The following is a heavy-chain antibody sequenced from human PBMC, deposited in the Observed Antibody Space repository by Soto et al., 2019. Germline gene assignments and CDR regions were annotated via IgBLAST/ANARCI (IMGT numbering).Heavy chain of an antibody. D-gene: IGHD3-22*01. Sequence: ASVKVSCKASGYTFTSYDINWVRQATGQGLEWMGWMNPNSGNTGYAQKFQGRVTMTRNTSISTAYMELSSLRSEDTAVYYCVRDKYYYDSSGSHGFYYYGMDVWGQGTTVTVSS. CDR3: VRDKYYYDSSGSHGFYYYGMDV. CDR2: MNPNSGNT. V-gene: IGHV1-8*01. J-gene: IGHJ6*02. CDR1: GYTFTSYD.